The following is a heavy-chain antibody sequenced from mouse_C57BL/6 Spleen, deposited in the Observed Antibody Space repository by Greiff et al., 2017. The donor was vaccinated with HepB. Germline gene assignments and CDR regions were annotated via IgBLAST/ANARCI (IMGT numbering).Heavy chain of an antibody. CDR3: TSGGPTVVPFAY. Sequence: EVKLVESGEGLVKPGGSLKLSCAASGFTFSSYAMSWVRQTPEKRLEWVAYISSGGDYIYYADTVKGRFTISRDNARNTLYLQMSSLKSEDTAMYYCTSGGPTVVPFAYWGQGTLVTVSA. D-gene: IGHD1-1*01. CDR2: ISSGGDYI. CDR1: GFTFSSYA. V-gene: IGHV5-9-1*02. J-gene: IGHJ3*01.